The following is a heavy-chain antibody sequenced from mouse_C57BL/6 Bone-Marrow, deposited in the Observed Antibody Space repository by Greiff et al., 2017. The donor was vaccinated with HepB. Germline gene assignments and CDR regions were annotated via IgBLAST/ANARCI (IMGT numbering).Heavy chain of an antibody. CDR1: GYTFTSYW. D-gene: IGHD1-1*01. CDR3: ARSWDYGRVFYWYFDV. Sequence: QVQLQQPGAELVKPGASVKLSCKASGYTFTSYWMHWVKQRPGRGLEWIGRIDPNSGGTKYNEKFKSKATLTVDKPSSTAYMRLSSLTSEDSAVYYCARSWDYGRVFYWYFDVWGTGTTVTVSS. V-gene: IGHV1-72*01. J-gene: IGHJ1*03. CDR2: IDPNSGGT.